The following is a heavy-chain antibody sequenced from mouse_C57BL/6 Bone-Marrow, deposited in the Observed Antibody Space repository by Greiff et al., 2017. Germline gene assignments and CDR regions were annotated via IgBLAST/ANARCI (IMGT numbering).Heavy chain of an antibody. CDR1: GFTFSNYW. V-gene: IGHV6-3*01. CDR3: TVDYYGSSYFDY. J-gene: IGHJ2*01. D-gene: IGHD1-1*01. CDR2: IRLKSDNYAT. Sequence: EVKVEESGGGLVQPGGSMKLSCVASGFTFSNYWMNWVRQSPEKGLEWVGQIRLKSDNYATHYAESVKGRFTISRDDSKSSVYLQMNNLRAEDTGINYYTVDYYGSSYFDYWGQGTTLTVSS.